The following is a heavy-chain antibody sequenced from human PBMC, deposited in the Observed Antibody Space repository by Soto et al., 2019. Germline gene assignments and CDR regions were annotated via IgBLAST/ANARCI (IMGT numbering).Heavy chain of an antibody. CDR3: AKDQGVKGFGELLAILYGMDV. V-gene: IGHV3-23*01. J-gene: IGHJ6*02. D-gene: IGHD3-10*01. CDR2: ISGGGDTT. Sequence: GGSLRLSCAASGFTISSNAMYWVRQAPGKGLEWVSAISGGGDTTYYADSVKGRFTISRDNSKNTLSLQMNSLRAEDTAVYYCAKDQGVKGFGELLAILYGMDVWGPGTTVTVSS. CDR1: GFTISSNA.